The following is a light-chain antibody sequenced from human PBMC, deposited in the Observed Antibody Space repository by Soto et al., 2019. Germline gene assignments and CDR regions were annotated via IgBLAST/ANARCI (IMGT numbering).Light chain of an antibody. J-gene: IGKJ1*01. CDR2: AAS. Sequence: DIQMTQSPSSLSASVGDRVTITCRASQSISSYLNWYQQKPGKAPKLLIYAASSLQSGVPSRFTGSGSGTHFTLTISSLQPEDFATYYCQQSCSTPRTFGQGNKVEIK. CDR1: QSISSY. CDR3: QQSCSTPRT. V-gene: IGKV1-39*01.